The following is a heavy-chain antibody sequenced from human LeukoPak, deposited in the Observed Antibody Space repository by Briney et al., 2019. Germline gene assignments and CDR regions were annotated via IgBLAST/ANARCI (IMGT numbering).Heavy chain of an antibody. CDR1: GYTFTSYD. V-gene: IGHV1-18*01. J-gene: IGHJ4*02. CDR3: VRDSYSSAWYGDY. Sequence: ASVKVSCKASGYTFTSYDINWVRQAPGQGLEWMGWISAYNGNTNYAHKFQGRVTMTTDTSTSTAYMELRSLRSDDTAIYYCVRDSYSSAWYGDYWGQGTLLAVSS. D-gene: IGHD6-19*01. CDR2: ISAYNGNT.